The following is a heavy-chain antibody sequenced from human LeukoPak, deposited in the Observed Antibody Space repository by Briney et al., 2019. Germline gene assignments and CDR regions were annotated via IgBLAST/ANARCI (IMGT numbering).Heavy chain of an antibody. CDR1: TRYFTNYW. V-gene: IGHV3-74*01. Sequence: GGSLRLSCTASTRYFTNYWMHWVRQVPGKGLAWLSRIDRDGLREDYADSVRGRFTISRHNAKSTTYLQMNSLRAEGTAVYYCGTSRWSGVVDSWGQGTLVTVSS. D-gene: IGHD3-3*01. J-gene: IGHJ5*01. CDR2: IDRDGLRE. CDR3: GTSRWSGVVDS.